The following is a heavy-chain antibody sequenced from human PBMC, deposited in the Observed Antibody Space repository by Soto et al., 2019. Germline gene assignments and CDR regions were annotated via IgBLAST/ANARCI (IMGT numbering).Heavy chain of an antibody. V-gene: IGHV4-31*03. CDR3: ARGHRVFGSGSSPNWFDP. CDR1: GGSISSGGYY. D-gene: IGHD6-19*01. J-gene: IGHJ5*02. CDR2: IYYSGST. Sequence: SETLSLTCTVSGGSISSGGYYWSWIRQHPGKGLEWIGYIYYSGSTYYNPSLKSRVTISVDTSKNQFSLKLSSVTAADTAVYNCARGHRVFGSGSSPNWFDPWGQGTLVTVSS.